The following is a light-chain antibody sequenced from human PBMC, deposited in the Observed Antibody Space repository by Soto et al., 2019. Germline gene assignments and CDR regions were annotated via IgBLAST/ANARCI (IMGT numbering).Light chain of an antibody. Sequence: QSVLTQPASVSGSPGRSITISCTGTSSDVGSYNLVSWYQQHPGKAPKLMIYEGSKRPSGVSNRFSGSKSGNTASLTISGLQAEDEADSYCCSYAGSSTFGVFGGGTKLPVL. V-gene: IGLV2-23*03. CDR3: CSYAGSSTFGV. CDR1: SSDVGSYNL. CDR2: EGS. J-gene: IGLJ2*01.